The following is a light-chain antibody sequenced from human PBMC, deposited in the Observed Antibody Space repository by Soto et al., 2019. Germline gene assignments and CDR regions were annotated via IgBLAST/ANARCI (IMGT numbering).Light chain of an antibody. CDR3: MQTVQTPIT. CDR1: QSLLHSNGYNY. CDR2: LGS. Sequence: DIVITQSPLSLPFTPLDPSSISCRSSQSLLHSNGYNYLDWYLQKPGQSPQLLIYLGSNRSSGVPDRFSGSGSGTDFTLRISRVEADDVGVYYCMQTVQTPITFGQGTRLEIK. J-gene: IGKJ5*01. V-gene: IGKV2-28*01.